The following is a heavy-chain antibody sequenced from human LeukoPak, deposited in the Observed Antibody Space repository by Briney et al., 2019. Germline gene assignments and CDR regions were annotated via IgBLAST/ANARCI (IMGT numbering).Heavy chain of an antibody. D-gene: IGHD6-13*01. Sequence: PSETLSLTCAVYGGSFSGYYWSWIRQPPGKGLEWIGEINHSGSTNYNPSLKSRVTKSVDTSKNQFSLKLSSVTAADTAVYYCARLIRTYSSSWYSYYYYYMDVWGKGTTVTISS. CDR3: ARLIRTYSSSWYSYYYYYMDV. V-gene: IGHV4-34*01. CDR1: GGSFSGYY. J-gene: IGHJ6*03. CDR2: INHSGST.